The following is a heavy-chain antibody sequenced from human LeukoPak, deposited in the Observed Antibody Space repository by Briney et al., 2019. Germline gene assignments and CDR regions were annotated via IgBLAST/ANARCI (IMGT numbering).Heavy chain of an antibody. D-gene: IGHD3-22*01. CDR1: GGSISSYY. CDR3: ARGPLDDSSGYYYDYYYYYGMDV. CDR2: IYYSGST. J-gene: IGHJ6*02. V-gene: IGHV4-59*06. Sequence: SETLSLTCTVSGGSISSYYWSWIRQHPGKGLEWIGYIYYSGSTYYNPSLKSRVTISVDTSKNQFSLKLSSVTAADTAVYYCARGPLDDSSGYYYDYYYYYGMDVWGQGTTVTVSS.